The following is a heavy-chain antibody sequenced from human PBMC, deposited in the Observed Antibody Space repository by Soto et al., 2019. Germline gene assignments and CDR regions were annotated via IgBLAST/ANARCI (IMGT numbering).Heavy chain of an antibody. CDR3: ARHEAENDYGDYGAFDI. V-gene: IGHV4-39*01. J-gene: IGHJ3*02. Sequence: QLQLQESGPGLVKPSETLSLTCTVSGGSISSSSYYWGWIRQPPGKGLEWIGSIYYSGSTYYNPSLKSRVPISVDTSKTQFSLKLSSVTAADTAVYYCARHEAENDYGDYGAFDIWGQGRMVTVSS. D-gene: IGHD4-17*01. CDR1: GGSISSSSYY. CDR2: IYYSGST.